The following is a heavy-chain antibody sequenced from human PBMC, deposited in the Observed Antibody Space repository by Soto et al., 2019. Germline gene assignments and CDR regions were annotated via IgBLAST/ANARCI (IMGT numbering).Heavy chain of an antibody. Sequence: ASVKVSCKASGYTFTSYGISWVRQAPGQGLEWMGWISAYNGNTNYAQKLQGRVTMTTDTSTSTAYMELRSLRSDDTAVYYCARDHDSEATIIPWFDPWGQGTLVTVSS. CDR2: ISAYNGNT. CDR1: GYTFTSYG. J-gene: IGHJ5*02. D-gene: IGHD5-12*01. CDR3: ARDHDSEATIIPWFDP. V-gene: IGHV1-18*04.